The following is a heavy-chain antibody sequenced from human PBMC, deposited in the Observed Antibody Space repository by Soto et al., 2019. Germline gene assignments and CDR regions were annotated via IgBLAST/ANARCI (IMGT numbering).Heavy chain of an antibody. CDR1: GYTFTSYG. CDR2: INPNSGGT. Sequence: GASVKVSCRASGYTFTSYGISCERQAPGQGLEWMGWINPNSGGTNYAQKFQGRVTMTRDTSISTAYMELSRLRSDDTAVYYCECGRQIRNAFDIWGQGTMVTVSS. D-gene: IGHD2-21*01. CDR3: ECGRQIRNAFDI. V-gene: IGHV1-2*02. J-gene: IGHJ3*02.